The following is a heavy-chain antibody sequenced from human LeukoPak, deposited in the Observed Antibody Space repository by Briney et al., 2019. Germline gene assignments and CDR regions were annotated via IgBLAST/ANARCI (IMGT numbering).Heavy chain of an antibody. V-gene: IGHV3-53*01. CDR1: GFTVSSNY. J-gene: IGHJ4*02. D-gene: IGHD2-2*01. Sequence: GGSLRLSCAASGFTVSSNYMSWVRQAPGKGLEWVSVIYSGGSTYYADSVKGRFTISRDNSKNTLYLQMNSLRAEDTAVYYCARNSRTGDRFEDYWGQGTLVTVS. CDR3: ARNSRTGDRFEDY. CDR2: IYSGGST.